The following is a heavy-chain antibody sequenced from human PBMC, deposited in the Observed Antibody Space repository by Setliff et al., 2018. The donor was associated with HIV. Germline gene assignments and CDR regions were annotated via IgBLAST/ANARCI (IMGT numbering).Heavy chain of an antibody. D-gene: IGHD4-17*01. J-gene: IGHJ4*02. Sequence: GSLRLSCAASGFTVSDNYMSWVRQAPGKGLEWVSAIYRDGATYYADSVKGRFTISRDTAKNTVYLQMNSLTSEDTAFYYCARGRINYGDYYYWGQGTLVTVSS. V-gene: IGHV3-53*01. CDR1: GFTVSDNY. CDR3: ARGRINYGDYYY. CDR2: IYRDGAT.